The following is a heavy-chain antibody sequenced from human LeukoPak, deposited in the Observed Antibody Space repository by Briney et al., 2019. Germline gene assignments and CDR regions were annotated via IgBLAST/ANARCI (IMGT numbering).Heavy chain of an antibody. Sequence: PSETLSLTCTVSGGSISSYYWSWIRQPPGKGLEWIGYIYYSGSTNYNPSLKSRVTISVDTSKNQFSLKLSSVTAADTAVYYCARGIEWMGATTFDYWGQGTLVTVSS. J-gene: IGHJ4*02. V-gene: IGHV4-59*01. CDR2: IYYSGST. CDR1: GGSISSYY. CDR3: ARGIEWMGATTFDY. D-gene: IGHD1-26*01.